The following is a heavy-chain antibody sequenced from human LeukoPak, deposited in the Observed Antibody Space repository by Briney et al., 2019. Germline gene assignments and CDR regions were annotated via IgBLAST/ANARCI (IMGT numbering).Heavy chain of an antibody. CDR3: AKDSV. CDR1: GFTFSSYG. Sequence: PGGSLRLSCAASGFTFSSYGMHWARQAPGKGLEWVAVISYDGSNKYYADSVKGRFTISRDNSKNTLYLQLNSLRAEDTAVYYCAKDSVWGQGTTVTVSS. J-gene: IGHJ6*02. CDR2: ISYDGSNK. V-gene: IGHV3-30*18.